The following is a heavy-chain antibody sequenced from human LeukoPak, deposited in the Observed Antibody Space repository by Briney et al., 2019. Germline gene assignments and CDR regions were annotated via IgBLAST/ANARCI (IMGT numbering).Heavy chain of an antibody. V-gene: IGHV1-46*01. CDR3: ARDQEGFDY. Sequence: ASVKVSCKASGGTFTSNYIHWVRQAPGQGLEWMGMIYPRDGSTSYAQKFQGRVTVTRDTSTSTVHMELSGLRSEDTAVYYCARDQEGFDYWGQGTLVTVSS. J-gene: IGHJ4*02. CDR1: GGTFTSNY. CDR2: IYPRDGST.